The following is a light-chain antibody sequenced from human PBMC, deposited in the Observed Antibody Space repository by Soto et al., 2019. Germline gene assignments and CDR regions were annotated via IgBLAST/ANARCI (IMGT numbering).Light chain of an antibody. Sequence: QSMLIQPASVSGSPGQSITISCTGTSRDVGGSNYVSWYQHHPHRAPKLLIYEVSYRPSGVSSRFSGSKSGNTASLTISGLQAEDEADYYCSSYTSSNTLEVFGVGTKGTVL. CDR2: EVS. CDR3: SSYTSSNTLEV. V-gene: IGLV2-14*01. CDR1: SRDVGGSNY. J-gene: IGLJ1*01.